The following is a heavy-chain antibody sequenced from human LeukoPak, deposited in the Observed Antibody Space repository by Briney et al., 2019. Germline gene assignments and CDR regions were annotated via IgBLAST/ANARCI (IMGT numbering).Heavy chain of an antibody. Sequence: ASVKVSCKTSGYTFTDYYMHWVRQAPGQGLEWMGWINPDSGGTSYAQKFQGRVTMTRDTSISTAYMELSRLRFDDTAVYYCARDGGDGYNAYYFDYWGQGSLVTVSS. V-gene: IGHV1-2*02. CDR2: INPDSGGT. D-gene: IGHD5-24*01. CDR1: GYTFTDYY. J-gene: IGHJ4*02. CDR3: ARDGGDGYNAYYFDY.